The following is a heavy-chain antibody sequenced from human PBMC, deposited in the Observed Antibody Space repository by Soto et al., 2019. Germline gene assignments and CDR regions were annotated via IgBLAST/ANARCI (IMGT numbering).Heavy chain of an antibody. D-gene: IGHD6-19*01. J-gene: IGHJ4*02. CDR2: ISYDASNK. Sequence: QVQLVESGGTVVQPGRSLRLSCAASGFTFSSYALHWVRQAPGKGLEWVTLISYDASNKYYGNSVKGRFTISRVNSKNTLYLQMDSLRAEDTAVYYCARSSGWGIDYWGQGTLVTVSS. CDR1: GFTFSSYA. V-gene: IGHV3-30*03. CDR3: ARSSGWGIDY.